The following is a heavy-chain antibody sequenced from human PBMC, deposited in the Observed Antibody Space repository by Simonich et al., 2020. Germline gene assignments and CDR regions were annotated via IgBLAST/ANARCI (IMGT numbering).Heavy chain of an antibody. CDR3: ARHDRWLQFYFDY. Sequence: QVQLQESGPGLVKPSETLSLTCTVSGGSISSYYWSGIRQPPGKGLEWIGYIYYSGGTNYTPSLKRRFTISVDTSKNQFSLKLSSVTAADTAVYYCARHDRWLQFYFDYWGQGTLVTVSS. V-gene: IGHV4-59*08. CDR1: GGSISSYY. J-gene: IGHJ4*02. D-gene: IGHD5-12*01. CDR2: IYYSGGT.